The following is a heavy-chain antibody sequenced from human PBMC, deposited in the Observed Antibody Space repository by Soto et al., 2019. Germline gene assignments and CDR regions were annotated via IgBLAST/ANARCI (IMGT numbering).Heavy chain of an antibody. V-gene: IGHV4-31*11. D-gene: IGHD3-10*01. CDR1: GEPCSQCGSY. CDR2: IYYSGSA. Sequence: QEAGPGLGEAFQTLSLNRAGSGEPCSQCGSYRGLVRPHPGEGLEWVGYIYYSGSANYTPSLKSRLTISLDTSQNQVSLRLSSVTAADTAVYYCARLKSRYYKIISYSFDYWGRGTLVTVSS. CDR3: ARLKSRYYKIISYSFDY. J-gene: IGHJ4*02.